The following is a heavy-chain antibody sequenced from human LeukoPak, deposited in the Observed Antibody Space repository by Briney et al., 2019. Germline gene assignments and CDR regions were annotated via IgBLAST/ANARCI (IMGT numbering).Heavy chain of an antibody. J-gene: IGHJ4*02. CDR3: ARDSYDFWSGYYSDY. CDR2: IYTSGST. Sequence: PSETLSLTCAVYGGSFSGYYWSWIRQPAGKGLEWIGRIYTSGSTNYNPSLKSRVTISVDTSKNQFSLKLSSVTAADTAVYYCARDSYDFWSGYYSDYWGQGTLVTVSS. V-gene: IGHV4-4*07. CDR1: GGSFSGYY. D-gene: IGHD3-3*01.